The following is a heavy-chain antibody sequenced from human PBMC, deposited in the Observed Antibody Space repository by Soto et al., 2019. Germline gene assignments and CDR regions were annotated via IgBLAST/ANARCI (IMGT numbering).Heavy chain of an antibody. Sequence: SGPTLVNPTETLTLTCTVSGFSLSNARMGVSWIRQPPGKALEWLALIDWDDDKYYSTSLKTRLTISKDTSKNQVVLTMTNMDPVDTATYYCARSLRATKTPYGIGGLYFDYWGQGTLVTVSS. V-gene: IGHV2-70*01. J-gene: IGHJ4*02. CDR1: GFSLSNARMG. CDR2: IDWDDDK. D-gene: IGHD1-26*01. CDR3: ARSLRATKTPYGIGGLYFDY.